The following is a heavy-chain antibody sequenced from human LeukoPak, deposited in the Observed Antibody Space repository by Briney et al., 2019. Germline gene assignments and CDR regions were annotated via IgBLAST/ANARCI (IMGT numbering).Heavy chain of an antibody. J-gene: IGHJ1*01. CDR2: ISSSSSDT. CDR1: GFTFSDYY. D-gene: IGHD2-15*01. Sequence: GGSLRLSCAASGFTFSDYYLTWIRQAPGKGLEWVSYISSSSSDTNYADSVRGRFTISRDNANKSLYLQMNSLRDEDTAVYYCARVGAAWYFQHWGQGALVTVSS. V-gene: IGHV3-11*06. CDR3: ARVGAAWYFQH.